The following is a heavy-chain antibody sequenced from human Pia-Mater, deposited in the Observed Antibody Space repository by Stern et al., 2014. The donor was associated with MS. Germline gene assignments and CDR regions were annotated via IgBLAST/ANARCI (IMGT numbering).Heavy chain of an antibody. CDR3: VRDQGGIAAS. V-gene: IGHV1-69*01. CDR1: GDSFSTIE. Sequence: VQLVESGAEVKKPGSSMKVSCQASGDSFSTIEISWVRQAPGQGLEWLGGISHLFGTTNYAQKVQGRVTIIADVSTSTVNMELVSLRLEDTAVYYCVRDQGGIAASWGQGTLVTVSS. CDR2: ISHLFGTT. J-gene: IGHJ4*02. D-gene: IGHD6-13*01.